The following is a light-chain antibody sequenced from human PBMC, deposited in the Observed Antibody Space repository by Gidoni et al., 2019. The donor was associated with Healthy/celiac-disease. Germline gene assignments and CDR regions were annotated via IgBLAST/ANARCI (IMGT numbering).Light chain of an antibody. V-gene: IGKV1-5*03. Sequence: DIQMTQSPSTLSASVGDRVTITCRASQSISSWLAWYQQKPGKATKLLIYKASSLESGVPSRFSGSGSGTEFTLTISSLQPDDFATYYCQQYNSYWTCGQGTKVEIK. CDR2: KAS. CDR1: QSISSW. J-gene: IGKJ1*01. CDR3: QQYNSYWT.